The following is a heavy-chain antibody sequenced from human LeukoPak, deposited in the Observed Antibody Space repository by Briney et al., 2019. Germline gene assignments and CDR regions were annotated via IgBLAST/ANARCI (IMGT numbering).Heavy chain of an antibody. CDR1: GGSFSGYY. D-gene: IGHD2-21*02. J-gene: IGHJ3*02. V-gene: IGHV4-34*01. Sequence: SETLSLTCAVYGGSFSGYYWSWIRQPPGKGLEWIGEINHSGSTNYNPSLKSRVTISVDTSKNQFSLKLSSVTAADTAVYYCARVVKRPPILVVTASFDIWGQGTMVTVSS. CDR3: ARVVKRPPILVVTASFDI. CDR2: INHSGST.